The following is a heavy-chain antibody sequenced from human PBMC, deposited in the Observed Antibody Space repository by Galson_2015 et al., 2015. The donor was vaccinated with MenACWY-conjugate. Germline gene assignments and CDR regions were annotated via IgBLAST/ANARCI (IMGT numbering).Heavy chain of an antibody. V-gene: IGHV5-10-1*01. D-gene: IGHD2-8*01. CDR3: ARDEVVGCTNGVCYFGY. CDR2: IDPSDSYT. CDR1: GYSFTSYW. J-gene: IGHJ4*02. Sequence: QSGAEVKKPGESLRISCKGSGYSFTSYWISWVRQMPGKGLEWMGRIDPSDSYTNYSPSFQGHVTISADKSISTAYLQWSSLKASDTAMYYCARDEVVGCTNGVCYFGYWGQGTLVTVSS.